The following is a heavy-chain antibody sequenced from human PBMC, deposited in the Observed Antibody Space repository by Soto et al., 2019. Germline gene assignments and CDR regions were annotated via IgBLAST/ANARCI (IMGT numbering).Heavy chain of an antibody. J-gene: IGHJ4*02. CDR3: AHGEGIVQSIGYFDS. Sequence: DSVKVSCKVSGYFLTALSIHWVRQAPGKGLEWMGGFDREDGETIYAQKFQGRVTMTEDTSTDSAYMELSSLTSEDTAIYYCAHGEGIVQSIGYFDSWGQGTLVTVSS. V-gene: IGHV1-24*01. CDR2: FDREDGET. D-gene: IGHD1-26*01. CDR1: GYFLTALS.